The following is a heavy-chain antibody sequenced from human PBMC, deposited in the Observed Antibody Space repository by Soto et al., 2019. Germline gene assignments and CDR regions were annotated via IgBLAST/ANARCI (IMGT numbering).Heavy chain of an antibody. CDR1: GGSISSSNYY. J-gene: IGHJ4*02. V-gene: IGHV4-39*01. CDR2: FYYSGST. Sequence: QLQLQESGPGLVKPSETLSLTCTVSGGSISSSNYYWGWIRQPPGKGLEWIGSFYYSGSTYYNPSLESRVTISVDTSKNQFSLILSSVTAADTAVYYCARHPAPFRKTDFDYWGQGTLVTVSS. CDR3: ARHPAPFRKTDFDY.